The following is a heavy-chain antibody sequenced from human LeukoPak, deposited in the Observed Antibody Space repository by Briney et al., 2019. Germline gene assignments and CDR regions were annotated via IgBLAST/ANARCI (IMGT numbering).Heavy chain of an antibody. Sequence: SETLSLTCAVYGGSFSGYYWSWIRQPPGKGRDWSGEINRSGSTNYNPSLKSRVTISVDTSNNQFSLKLSSVTAANTAVYYCARYDSSGYDTSWAFDIWGQGTMVTVSS. CDR1: GGSFSGYY. CDR3: ARYDSSGYDTSWAFDI. D-gene: IGHD3-22*01. CDR2: INRSGST. J-gene: IGHJ3*02. V-gene: IGHV4-34*01.